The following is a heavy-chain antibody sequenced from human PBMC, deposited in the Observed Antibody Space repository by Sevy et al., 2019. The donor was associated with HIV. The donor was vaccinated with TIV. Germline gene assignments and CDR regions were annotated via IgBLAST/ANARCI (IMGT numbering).Heavy chain of an antibody. CDR2: ISGSGGST. Sequence: GGSLRLSCAASAFSFSSYTMNWVRQAPGKGLEWVAAISGSGGSTYYADSVTGRFTISRDNSKNTLYLQMNRLRAEDTAVYYCAKDQTCSIVRTAYFDGWGQGTLVTVSS. D-gene: IGHD2-2*01. J-gene: IGHJ4*02. CDR3: AKDQTCSIVRTAYFDG. V-gene: IGHV3-23*01. CDR1: AFSFSSYT.